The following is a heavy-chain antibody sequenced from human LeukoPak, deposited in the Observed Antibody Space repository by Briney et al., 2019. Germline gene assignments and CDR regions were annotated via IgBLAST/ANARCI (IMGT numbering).Heavy chain of an antibody. CDR3: ARSRGAGPGAYFDY. J-gene: IGHJ4*02. Sequence: PGGSLRLSCAVSGFRFGDDYMSWIRQAPGQGLEWVSYISNSGSYTNYADFVEGRFTISRDNAENSLYLQMNSLRAEDTAVYYCARSRGAGPGAYFDYWGQGTLVTVTS. CDR2: ISNSGSYT. CDR1: GFRFGDDY. V-gene: IGHV3-11*03. D-gene: IGHD6-19*01.